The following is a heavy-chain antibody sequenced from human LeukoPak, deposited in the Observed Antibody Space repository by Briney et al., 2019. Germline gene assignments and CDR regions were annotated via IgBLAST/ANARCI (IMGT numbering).Heavy chain of an antibody. V-gene: IGHV4-59*05. CDR3: ARRRSSGPTSY. D-gene: IGHD6-19*01. J-gene: IGHJ4*02. CDR1: GGSISSYY. Sequence: SETLSLTCTVSGGSISSYYWSWIRQPPGKGLEWIGSIYYSGSTYYNPSLKSRVTISVDTSKNQFSLKLSSVTAADTAVYYCARRRSSGPTSYWGQGTLVTVSS. CDR2: IYYSGST.